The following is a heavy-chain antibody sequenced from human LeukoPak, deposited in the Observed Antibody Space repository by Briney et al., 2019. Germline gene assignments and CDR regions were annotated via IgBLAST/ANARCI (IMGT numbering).Heavy chain of an antibody. D-gene: IGHD3-10*01. CDR3: ARHSEYYSGSGSASGYFDY. CDR1: GGAIRSSSYY. Sequence: PSETLSLTCSVSGGAIRSSSYYWGWIRQPPGTGLEWIGTIYYDGTTYYNPSLKSRVTISVDTSTNQFSLKLISATAADTAVYYCARHSEYYSGSGSASGYFDYWGQGTLVTVSS. J-gene: IGHJ4*02. V-gene: IGHV4-39*01. CDR2: IYYDGTT.